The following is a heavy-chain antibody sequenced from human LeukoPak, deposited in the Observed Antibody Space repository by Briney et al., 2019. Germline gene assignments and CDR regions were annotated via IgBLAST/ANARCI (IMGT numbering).Heavy chain of an antibody. J-gene: IGHJ4*02. D-gene: IGHD6-19*01. CDR2: ISSSNSYI. Sequence: GGSLRLSCAASGFTFSSYSMNWVRQAPGKGLEWVSSISSSNSYIYYADSVKGRFTISRDNAKNSLYLQMNSLRAEDTAVYYCAREETVAGPPDYWGQGTLVTVSS. CDR1: GFTFSSYS. V-gene: IGHV3-21*01. CDR3: AREETVAGPPDY.